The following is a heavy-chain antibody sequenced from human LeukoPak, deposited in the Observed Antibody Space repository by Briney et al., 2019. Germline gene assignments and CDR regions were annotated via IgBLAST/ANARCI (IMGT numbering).Heavy chain of an antibody. CDR1: GFTFSSYA. V-gene: IGHV3-43*02. D-gene: IGHD3-10*01. CDR2: ISGDGGST. Sequence: GGSLRLSCAASGFTFSSYAMSWVRQAPGKGLEWVSLISGDGGSTYYADSVKGRFTISRDNSKSSLFLQMNSLRTEDTALYYCVKDTPRYYFGTGGSYPHYYGMDVWGQGTTVTVSS. J-gene: IGHJ6*02. CDR3: VKDTPRYYFGTGGSYPHYYGMDV.